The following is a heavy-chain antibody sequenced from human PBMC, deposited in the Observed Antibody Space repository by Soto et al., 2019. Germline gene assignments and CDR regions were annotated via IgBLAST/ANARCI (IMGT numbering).Heavy chain of an antibody. D-gene: IGHD6-19*01. J-gene: IGHJ4*02. Sequence: QVQLVESGGGVVQPGRSLRLSCAASGFTFSSYAMHWVRQAPGKGLEWVAVMSYDGSNKYYADSVKGRFTISRDNSKNTLYLQMNSVRAADTPAYYCARDKSPHSTGCHNRHFDYWGQEALVTVSS. V-gene: IGHV3-30-3*01. CDR3: ARDKSPHSTGCHNRHFDY. CDR1: GFTFSSYA. CDR2: MSYDGSNK.